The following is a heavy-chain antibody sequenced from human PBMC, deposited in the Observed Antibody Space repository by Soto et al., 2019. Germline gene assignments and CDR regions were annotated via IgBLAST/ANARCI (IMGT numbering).Heavy chain of an antibody. D-gene: IGHD3-10*01. Sequence: QVQLQESGPGLVKPSQTLSLTCTVSGGSISSGDYYWSWIRQPPGKGLEWIGYIYHSGSTYYNPSLKSRVTISVDTSKNQFSLKLSSVTAADTAVYYCARTPAGSGSYYSYWGQGTLVTVSS. V-gene: IGHV4-30-4*01. CDR3: ARTPAGSGSYYSY. CDR1: GGSISSGDYY. J-gene: IGHJ4*02. CDR2: IYHSGST.